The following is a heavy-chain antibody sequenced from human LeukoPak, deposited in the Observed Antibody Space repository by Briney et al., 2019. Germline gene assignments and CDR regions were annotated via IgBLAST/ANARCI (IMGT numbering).Heavy chain of an antibody. D-gene: IGHD6-19*01. CDR1: GFTFSGYS. Sequence: KPGGSLRLSCAASGFTFSGYSMNWVRQAPGKGLEWVSSISSSSSNIYYADSVKGRFTISRDNAKNSLYLQMNSLRAEETAVYYCARSIAVARYYFDYWGQGTLVTVSS. J-gene: IGHJ4*02. CDR3: ARSIAVARYYFDY. CDR2: ISSSSSNI. V-gene: IGHV3-21*01.